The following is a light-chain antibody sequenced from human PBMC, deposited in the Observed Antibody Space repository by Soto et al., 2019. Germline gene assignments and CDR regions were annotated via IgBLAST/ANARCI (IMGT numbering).Light chain of an antibody. CDR1: SSNIGAGHD. V-gene: IGLV1-40*01. CDR2: GNN. J-gene: IGLJ3*02. CDR3: QSFDSSLSGKV. Sequence: QSVLTQPPSVSGAPGQRVTVSCTGSSSNIGAGHDVHWYQQLPGTAPKLLIYGNNNRPSGVPDRFSGSKSGTSASLAITGLQAEDEAEYYCQSFDSSLSGKVFGGGTQLTVL.